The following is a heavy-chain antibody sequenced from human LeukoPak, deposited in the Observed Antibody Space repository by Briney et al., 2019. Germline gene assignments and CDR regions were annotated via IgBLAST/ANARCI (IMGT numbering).Heavy chain of an antibody. CDR3: AIDGGYGHYDY. V-gene: IGHV4-30-4*01. CDR1: GGSISSGDYY. J-gene: IGHJ4*02. CDR2: IYCSGST. D-gene: IGHD5-18*01. Sequence: PSETLSLTCTVSGGSISSGDYYWRWIRQPPGKGLAGIGYIYCSGSTYYNPSLKSRVTISVDTSKNQFSLKLSSVTAADTAVYYCAIDGGYGHYDYWGRGTLVTVSS.